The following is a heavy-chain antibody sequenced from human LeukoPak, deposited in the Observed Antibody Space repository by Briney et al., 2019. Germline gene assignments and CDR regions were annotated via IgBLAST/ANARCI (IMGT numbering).Heavy chain of an antibody. V-gene: IGHV3-30*18. CDR2: ISYDGSNK. Sequence: PGGSLRLSCAASGFTFSSYGMHWVRQAPGRGLEWVAVISYDGSNKHHAESVKGRFAISRDNSKNTLYLQMNSLRTEDTAVYYCAKKSPGSYQSLPESWGQGTPVTVSS. CDR1: GFTFSSYG. J-gene: IGHJ5*02. CDR3: AKKSPGSYQSLPES. D-gene: IGHD3-10*01.